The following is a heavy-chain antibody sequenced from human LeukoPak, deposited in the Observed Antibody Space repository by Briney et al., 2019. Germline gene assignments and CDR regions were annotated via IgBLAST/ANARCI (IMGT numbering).Heavy chain of an antibody. D-gene: IGHD6-6*01. CDR2: ISTYNGNT. Sequence: ASVKVSCKASGYTFTNYHISWVRQAPGQGLEWMGWISTYNGNTNYAQKFQGRVTMTTDTSTSTAYMELRSLRSDDTAVYYCARAWGEDIAARPYYFDYWGQGTLVTVSS. V-gene: IGHV1-18*01. CDR3: ARAWGEDIAARPYYFDY. J-gene: IGHJ4*02. CDR1: GYTFTNYH.